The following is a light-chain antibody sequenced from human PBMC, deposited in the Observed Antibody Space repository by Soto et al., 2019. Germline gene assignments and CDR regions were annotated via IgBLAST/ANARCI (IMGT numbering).Light chain of an antibody. V-gene: IGLV2-23*01. J-gene: IGLJ1*01. Sequence: QSALTQPASVSGSPGQSITISCTGTSSDVGSYDLVSWYQQHPGEAPKLMIYEGSKRPSGVSNRFSGSKSGNTASLTISGLQAEDEADYYCCSYAGRSSYVFGTGTKLTVL. CDR3: CSYAGRSSYV. CDR2: EGS. CDR1: SSDVGSYDL.